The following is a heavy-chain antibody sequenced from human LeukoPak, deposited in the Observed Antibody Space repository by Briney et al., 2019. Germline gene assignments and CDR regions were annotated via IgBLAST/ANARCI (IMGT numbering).Heavy chain of an antibody. V-gene: IGHV3-15*01. CDR2: IKSKTDGGTT. CDR3: TTEYYYGSGSYYNPHYYYYMDV. D-gene: IGHD3-10*01. CDR1: GFTFSNAW. J-gene: IGHJ6*03. Sequence: GGSLRLSCAASGFTFSNAWMSWVRQAPGKGLEWVGRIKSKTDGGTTDYAAPVKGRFTISRDDSKNTLYLQMNSLKTEDTAVYYCTTEYYYGSGSYYNPHYYYYMDVWGKGTTVTISS.